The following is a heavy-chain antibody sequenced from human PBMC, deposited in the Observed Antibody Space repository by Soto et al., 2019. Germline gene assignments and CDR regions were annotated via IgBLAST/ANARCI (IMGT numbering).Heavy chain of an antibody. CDR1: GFTFSSYG. Sequence: GGSLRLSCAASGFTFSSYGMHWVRQAPGKGLEWVAVISYDGSNKYYADSVKGRFTISRDNSKNTLYLQMNSLRAEDTAVYYCAKDGGSSRPPYWYFDLWGRGTLGTVSS. V-gene: IGHV3-30*18. J-gene: IGHJ2*01. CDR2: ISYDGSNK. D-gene: IGHD6-13*01. CDR3: AKDGGSSRPPYWYFDL.